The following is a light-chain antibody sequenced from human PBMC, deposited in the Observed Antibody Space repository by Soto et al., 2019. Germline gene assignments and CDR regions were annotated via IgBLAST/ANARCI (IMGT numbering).Light chain of an antibody. CDR3: QSYDSSLSGWV. V-gene: IGLV1-40*01. CDR2: GNS. CDR1: SSNIGAGYD. J-gene: IGLJ1*01. Sequence: QSALTQPPSVSGASGQRVTISCTGSSSNIGAGYDVHWYQQLPGTAPKLLIYGNSNRPSGVPDRFSGSKSGTSASLAITGLQAEDEADYYCQSYDSSLSGWVFGTGTKVTVL.